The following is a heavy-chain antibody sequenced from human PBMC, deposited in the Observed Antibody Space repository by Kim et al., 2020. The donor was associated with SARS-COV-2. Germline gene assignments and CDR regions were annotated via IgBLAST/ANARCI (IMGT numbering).Heavy chain of an antibody. D-gene: IGHD6-19*01. CDR1: GFTFSSYD. CDR2: ISGSGGTT. CDR3: AKQRGYSSGYLFYF. Sequence: GGSLRLSCAASGFTFSSYDMSLVRQAPGKGLEWVSVISGSGGTTYYADSVKGRFTTSRDNSKNTPYLQINSLRAEDTAVYYVAKQRGYSSGYLFYFWGQG. J-gene: IGHJ4*02. V-gene: IGHV3-23*01.